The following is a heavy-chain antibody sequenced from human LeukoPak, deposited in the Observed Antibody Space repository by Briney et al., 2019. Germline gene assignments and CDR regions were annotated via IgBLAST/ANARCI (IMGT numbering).Heavy chain of an antibody. D-gene: IGHD3-3*01. J-gene: IGHJ6*02. CDR2: IYYSGST. V-gene: IGHV4-39*01. Sequence: SETLSLTCTVSGGSISSSSYYWGWLRQPPGKGLEWIGSIYYSGSTYYNPSLKSRVTISVDTSKNQFSLKLSSVTAADTAVYYCARRVTIFGVAYYYYYGMDVWGQGTTVTVSS. CDR3: ARRVTIFGVAYYYYYGMDV. CDR1: GGSISSSSYY.